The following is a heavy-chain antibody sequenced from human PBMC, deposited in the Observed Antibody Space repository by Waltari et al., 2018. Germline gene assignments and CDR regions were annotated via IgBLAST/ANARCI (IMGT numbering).Heavy chain of an antibody. V-gene: IGHV2-5*01. CDR1: GISLSTSGVG. J-gene: IGHJ5*02. Sequence: QLTLKESGPKLVKPTQTLTLPCTFSGISLSTSGVGVGWIRQHPGKALEWLALFYWNDDKRYRPSLKSMLTSATDPSKNQVVLTMTNMDPVDTATYYCAHSEAASDWFDPLGQGTLVTVSS. CDR3: AHSEAASDWFDP. CDR2: FYWNDDK. D-gene: IGHD6-13*01.